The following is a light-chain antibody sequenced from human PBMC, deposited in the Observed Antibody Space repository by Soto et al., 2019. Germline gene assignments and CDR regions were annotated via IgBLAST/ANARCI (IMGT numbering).Light chain of an antibody. CDR3: QQYGGGLFT. Sequence: EIVLTQSPGTLSLSPGERATLSCRASHSFGSYHAAWYQQKPGQAPRLLIYGASSRATGIPDRFSGSGSGTDFTLTISRLEPEDFAVYYCQQYGGGLFTFGPGTEVEMK. J-gene: IGKJ3*01. CDR2: GAS. CDR1: HSFGSYH. V-gene: IGKV3-20*01.